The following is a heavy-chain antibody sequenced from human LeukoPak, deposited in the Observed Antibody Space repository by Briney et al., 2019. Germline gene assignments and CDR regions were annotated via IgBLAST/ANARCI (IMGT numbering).Heavy chain of an antibody. CDR3: ARNDPPGAGGVWYVFVYSYGMNV. J-gene: IGHJ6*02. CDR2: IYYSGST. Sequence: SETLSLTCTVSGGSISSSSYYWGWIRQPPGKGLEWIGSIYYSGSTYYNPSLKSRVTISVDTSKNQFSLKLSSVTAADTAVYYCARNDPPGAGGVWYVFVYSYGMNVWGQGTTVTVSS. V-gene: IGHV4-39*01. D-gene: IGHD2-8*02. CDR1: GGSISSSSYY.